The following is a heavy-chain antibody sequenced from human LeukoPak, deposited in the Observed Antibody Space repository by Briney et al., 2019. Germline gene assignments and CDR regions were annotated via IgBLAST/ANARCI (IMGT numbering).Heavy chain of an antibody. CDR1: GGSISSYY. V-gene: IGHV4-59*01. J-gene: IGHJ4*02. CDR3: AGGIAVAGTVY. D-gene: IGHD6-19*01. CDR2: IYYSGST. Sequence: PSETLSLTCTVSGGSISSYYWSWIRQPPGKGLEWIGYIYYSGSTDYNPSPKSRVTISVDTSKNQFSLKLSSVTAADTAVYYCAGGIAVAGTVYWGQGTLVTVSS.